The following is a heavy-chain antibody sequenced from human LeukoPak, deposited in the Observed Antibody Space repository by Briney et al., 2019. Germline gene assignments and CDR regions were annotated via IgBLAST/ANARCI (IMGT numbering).Heavy chain of an antibody. CDR1: GFTFSNYA. V-gene: IGHV3-23*01. CDR2: ITDSGSST. CDR3: AKDRDIVVTIIDY. D-gene: IGHD5-12*01. Sequence: PGGSLRLSCAASGFTFSNYAMSWVRQPPGKGLEWVSGITDSGSSTYYADSVKGRFTISRDNSKNTLYLQMNSLRAEDTAVYYCAKDRDIVVTIIDYWGQGTLVTVSS. J-gene: IGHJ4*02.